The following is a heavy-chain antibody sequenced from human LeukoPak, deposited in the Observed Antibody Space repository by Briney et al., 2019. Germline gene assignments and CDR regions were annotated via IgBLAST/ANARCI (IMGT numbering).Heavy chain of an antibody. Sequence: SETLSLTCTVSGGSISSYYWSWIRQPPGKGLEWIGYIYYSGSTNYNPSLKSRVTISIDTSKNQFSLNLSSVTAADTAVYYCATGYYYDSTGFFDYWGQGCLATVSS. V-gene: IGHV4-59*01. CDR1: GGSISSYY. D-gene: IGHD3-22*01. J-gene: IGHJ4*02. CDR2: IYYSGST. CDR3: ATGYYYDSTGFFDY.